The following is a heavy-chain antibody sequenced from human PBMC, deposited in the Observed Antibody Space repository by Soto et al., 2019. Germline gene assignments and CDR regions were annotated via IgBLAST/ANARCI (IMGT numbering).Heavy chain of an antibody. J-gene: IGHJ6*03. V-gene: IGHV3-23*01. CDR1: GFTFSSYA. D-gene: IGHD6-13*01. CDR2: ISGSGGST. Sequence: GGSLRLSCAASGFTFSSYAMSWVRQAPGKGLEWVSAISGSGGSTYYADSVKGRFTISRENSKNTLYLQMNSLRAEDTAVYYCAKDLLRAAAGLMDVWGKGTTVTVSS. CDR3: AKDLLRAAAGLMDV.